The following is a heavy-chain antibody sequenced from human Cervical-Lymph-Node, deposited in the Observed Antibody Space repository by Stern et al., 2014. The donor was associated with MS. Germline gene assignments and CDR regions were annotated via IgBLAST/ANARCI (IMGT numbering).Heavy chain of an antibody. J-gene: IGHJ4*02. Sequence: VQLVESGAEVKKPGASVKVSCKAYGGTLTSYAISWVRQAPGQGLEWMGGVIPICGPSLYAQMFQVRVSITAYESTSTVYMDLSSLRSEDTATYYVATVGDHYDSRGYYYGHWGQGTQVTVSS. CDR2: VIPICGPS. V-gene: IGHV1-69*01. CDR3: ATVGDHYDSRGYYYGH. CDR1: GGTLTSYA. D-gene: IGHD3-22*01.